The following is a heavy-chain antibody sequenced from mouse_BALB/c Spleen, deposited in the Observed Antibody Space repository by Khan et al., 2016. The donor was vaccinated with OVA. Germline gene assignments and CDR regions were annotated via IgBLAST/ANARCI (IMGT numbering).Heavy chain of an antibody. J-gene: IGHJ4*01. V-gene: IGHV5-6-4*01. D-gene: IGHD2-1*01. CDR2: ISSGGSYT. Sequence: EVKVVESGGGFVKPGGSLKLSCAASGFTFSSYTMSWVRQTPEKRLEWVATISSGGSYTYYPDSVKGRFTISRDNAKNTLYLQITSLKAEDTAMYYCTRGEGYYGNPYAMDYWGQGTSVTVSS. CDR1: GFTFSSYT. CDR3: TRGEGYYGNPYAMDY.